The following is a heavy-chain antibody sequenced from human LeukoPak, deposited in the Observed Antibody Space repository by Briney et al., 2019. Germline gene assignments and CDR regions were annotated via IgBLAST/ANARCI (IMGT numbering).Heavy chain of an antibody. D-gene: IGHD6-19*01. CDR1: GGSISSSSHY. CDR2: MYYRGST. Sequence: SETLSLTCTVSGGSISSSSHYWGWIRQPPGKGLEWIGSMYYRGSTYHNPSLKSRVTISVDTSKNQFSLKVTSVTAADTAVYYCARDLGMAGIAPVDYWGQGTLVTVSS. CDR3: ARDLGMAGIAPVDY. V-gene: IGHV4-39*07. J-gene: IGHJ4*02.